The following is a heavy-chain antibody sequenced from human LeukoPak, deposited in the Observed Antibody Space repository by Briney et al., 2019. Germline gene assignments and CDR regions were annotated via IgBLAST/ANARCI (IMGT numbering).Heavy chain of an antibody. Sequence: GWSLRLSCASSGFTFSGYWMHWVRQAAGKGLVWVSRINCDGREPKHADSVKGRFTISRDNAKNTPYLQMNSLRAEDTAVYYCARGYCTNGVCYFSSWGQGTLVTVSS. J-gene: IGHJ5*02. V-gene: IGHV3-74*03. D-gene: IGHD2-8*01. CDR1: GFTFSGYW. CDR3: ARGYCTNGVCYFSS. CDR2: INCDGREP.